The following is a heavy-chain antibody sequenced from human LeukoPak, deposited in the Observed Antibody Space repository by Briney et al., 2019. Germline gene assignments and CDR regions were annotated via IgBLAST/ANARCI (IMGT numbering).Heavy chain of an antibody. CDR3: ARGGYYGSGNDFRFDP. Sequence: SETLSLTCTVSGGSISSYYWSWIRQPPGKGLEWIGYIYYSGGTNYKPSVKSRVTISVDTSKNQFSLKLSSVTAADTAVYYCARGGYYGSGNDFRFDPWGQGTLVTVSS. D-gene: IGHD3-10*01. CDR2: IYYSGGT. J-gene: IGHJ5*02. V-gene: IGHV4-59*01. CDR1: GGSISSYY.